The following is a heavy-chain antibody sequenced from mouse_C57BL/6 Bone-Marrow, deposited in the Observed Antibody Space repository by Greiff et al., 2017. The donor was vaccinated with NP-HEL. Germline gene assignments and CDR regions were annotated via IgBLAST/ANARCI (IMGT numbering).Heavy chain of an antibody. J-gene: IGHJ4*01. CDR3: ARWVWYYYAMDY. Sequence: QVQLHQSGAELVKPGASVKMSCKASGYTFTSYWITWVKQRPGQGLEWIGDIYPGSGSTNYNEKFKSKATLTVDTSSSTAYMQLSSLTSEDSAVYYCARWVWYYYAMDYWGQGTSVTVSS. CDR1: GYTFTSYW. V-gene: IGHV1-55*01. CDR2: IYPGSGST.